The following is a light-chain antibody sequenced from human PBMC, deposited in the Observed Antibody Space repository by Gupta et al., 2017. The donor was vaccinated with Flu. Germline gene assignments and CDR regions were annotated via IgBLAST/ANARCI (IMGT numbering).Light chain of an antibody. CDR1: SLRRYY. Sequence: SSELTQDPAVSVALGQTVRITCQGDSLRRYYASWYQQKPGQAPVLVVYGKNNRPSGIPHLFSCSSSGATGSLTITGAQAEDAADYYCSARDRSGNLGFGGGTKLTVL. V-gene: IGLV3-19*01. J-gene: IGLJ2*01. CDR3: SARDRSGNLG. CDR2: GKN.